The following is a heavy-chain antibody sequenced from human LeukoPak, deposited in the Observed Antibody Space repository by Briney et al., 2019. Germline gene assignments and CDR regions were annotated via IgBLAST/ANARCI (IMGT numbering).Heavy chain of an antibody. CDR1: GGTFSSYG. J-gene: IGHJ4*02. V-gene: IGHV1-18*01. Sequence: ASVKVSCKASGGTFSSYGISWVRQAPGQGLEWMGWISAYNGNTNYAQKLQGRVTMTTDTSTSTAYMELRSLRSDDTAVYYCARASMIVAPFDYWGQGTLVTVSS. D-gene: IGHD3-22*01. CDR3: ARASMIVAPFDY. CDR2: ISAYNGNT.